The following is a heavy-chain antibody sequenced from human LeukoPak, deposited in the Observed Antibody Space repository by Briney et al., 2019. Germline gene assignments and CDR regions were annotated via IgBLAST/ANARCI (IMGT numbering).Heavy chain of an antibody. D-gene: IGHD6-13*01. CDR1: GFTFSSYG. V-gene: IGHV3-33*01. CDR3: ARDRAAADLDY. CDR2: IWYDGSNK. Sequence: GGSLRLSCAASGFTFSSYGMHWVRQAPGKGLEWVAVIWYDGSNKFYADSVKGRFTISRDNSKNTLYLQMNSLGAEDTAVYYCARDRAAADLDYWGQGTLVTVSS. J-gene: IGHJ4*02.